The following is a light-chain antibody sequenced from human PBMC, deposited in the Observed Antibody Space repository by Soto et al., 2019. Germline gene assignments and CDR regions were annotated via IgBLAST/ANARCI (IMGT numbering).Light chain of an antibody. Sequence: EIVLTQSPSTLSFSPVERATLSCRASQSVSSYLAWYQQKPGQAPRLLIYDAFNRATGIPARFSGSGSGTDFTLTISSLEPEDFAVYYCQQRSNWYTFGQGTKVDIK. V-gene: IGKV3-11*01. CDR1: QSVSSY. CDR3: QQRSNWYT. J-gene: IGKJ2*01. CDR2: DAF.